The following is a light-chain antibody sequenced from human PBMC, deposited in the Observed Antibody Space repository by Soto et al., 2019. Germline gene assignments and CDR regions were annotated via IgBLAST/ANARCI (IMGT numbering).Light chain of an antibody. Sequence: DIQMTQSPSSLSASVGDRVTITCRASQSISSYVNWYQQKPGKAPKLLIYAASSLQSGVQSRFSGSGSGTDFTLTISSLQPEDFATYYCQQSYSTPYTVGHGTKLEIK. CDR3: QQSYSTPYT. J-gene: IGKJ2*01. V-gene: IGKV1-39*01. CDR2: AAS. CDR1: QSISSY.